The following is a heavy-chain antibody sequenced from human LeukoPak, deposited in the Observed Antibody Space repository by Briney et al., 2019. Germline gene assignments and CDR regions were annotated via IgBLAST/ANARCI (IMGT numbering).Heavy chain of an antibody. CDR2: IYYSGST. D-gene: IGHD2-21*02. Sequence: SETLSLTCTVSGGSISRGDYYWSWIRQPPGKGLEWIGYIYYSGSTYYNPSLKSRVTISVDTSKNQFSLKLSSVTAADTAVYYCARTATRDHRTFDYWGQGTLGTVSS. J-gene: IGHJ4*02. CDR1: GGSISRGDYY. CDR3: ARTATRDHRTFDY. V-gene: IGHV4-30-4*01.